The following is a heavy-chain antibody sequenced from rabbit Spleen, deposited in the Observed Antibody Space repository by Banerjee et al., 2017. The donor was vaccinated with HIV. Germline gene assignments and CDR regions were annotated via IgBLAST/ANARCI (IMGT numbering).Heavy chain of an antibody. V-gene: IGHV1S45*01. CDR2: IDSGSGGFT. J-gene: IGHJ6*01. CDR3: ARDSGSSFSSYGMDL. CDR1: GFSFSTSYY. Sequence: QEQLEESGGDLVKPEGSLTLTCTASGFSFSTSYYICWVRQAPGKGLEWIACIDSGSGGFTYFASWAKGRFTISKTSSTTVTLQMTSLTAADTATYFCARDSGSSFSSYGMDLWGQGTLVTVS. D-gene: IGHD8-1*01.